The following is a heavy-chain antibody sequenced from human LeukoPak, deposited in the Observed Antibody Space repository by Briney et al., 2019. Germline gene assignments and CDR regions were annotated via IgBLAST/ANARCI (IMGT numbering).Heavy chain of an antibody. CDR1: GGSISSGSDY. J-gene: IGHJ4*02. CDR2: IYTSGRT. V-gene: IGHV4-61*02. D-gene: IGHD5-18*01. CDR3: ARSPTKRVTEDY. Sequence: SQTLSLTCTVSGGSISSGSDYWSWIRQPAGKGLEWIGRIYTSGRTNYNPSLKSRVTISVDTSKNQFSLKLSSVTAADTAVYYCARSPTKRVTEDYWGQGILVTVSS.